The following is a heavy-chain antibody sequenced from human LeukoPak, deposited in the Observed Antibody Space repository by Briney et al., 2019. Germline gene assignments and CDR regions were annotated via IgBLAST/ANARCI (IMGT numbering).Heavy chain of an antibody. CDR2: IYYSGST. V-gene: IGHV4-59*01. CDR3: ARAGYYFYYFDY. D-gene: IGHD3-10*01. CDR1: GGSISTYY. J-gene: IGHJ4*02. Sequence: NPSETLSLTCTVSGGSISTYYWSWIRQPPGKGLEWIGYIYYSGSTNYNPSLKSRVTISVDTSKNQFSLKLSSVTAADTAVYYCARAGYYFYYFDYWGQGTLVTVSS.